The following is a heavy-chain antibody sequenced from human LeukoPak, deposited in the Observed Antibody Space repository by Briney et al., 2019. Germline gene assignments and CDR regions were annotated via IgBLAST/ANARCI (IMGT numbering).Heavy chain of an antibody. J-gene: IGHJ4*02. CDR3: AKELDTMFFDY. D-gene: IGHD5-18*01. Sequence: GGSLRLSCATSGLNFDRYTIHWVRQAPGKGLEWVSLAGWAGGTTYYSDSVRGRFTISRDSGKNSVYLQMNSLTTDDTAFYFCAKELDTMFFDYWGQGALVTVSS. CDR2: AGWAGGTT. CDR1: GLNFDRYT. V-gene: IGHV3-43*01.